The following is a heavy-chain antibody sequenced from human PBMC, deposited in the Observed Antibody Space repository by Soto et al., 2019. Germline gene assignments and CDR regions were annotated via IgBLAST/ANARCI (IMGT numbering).Heavy chain of an antibody. CDR2: IWHDGSNE. V-gene: IGHV3-33*01. CDR3: AGINYDIFTGYCSDY. D-gene: IGHD3-9*01. CDR1: GFTFSDYG. J-gene: IGHJ4*02. Sequence: QVQLVESGGGVVQPGRSLRLSCAASGFTFSDYGMHWVRQAPGKGLEGVALIWHDGSNEYYADSVKGRFTISRDNSKNTLSLQRNSLRAEDTAVYYCAGINYDIFTGYCSDYWGQGTLVTVSS.